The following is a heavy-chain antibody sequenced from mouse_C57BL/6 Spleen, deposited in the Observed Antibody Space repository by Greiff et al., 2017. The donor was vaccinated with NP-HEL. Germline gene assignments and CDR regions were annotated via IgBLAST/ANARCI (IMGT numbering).Heavy chain of an antibody. J-gene: IGHJ1*03. D-gene: IGHD1-1*01. V-gene: IGHV1-19*01. CDR3: ARGGITTVGRYFDV. Sequence: EVQLQQSGPVLVKPGASVKMSCKASGYTFTDYYMNWVKQSHGKSLEWIGVINPYNGGTSYNQKFKGKATLTVDKSSSTAYMELNSLTSEDSAVYYCARGGITTVGRYFDVWGTGTTVTVSS. CDR2: INPYNGGT. CDR1: GYTFTDYY.